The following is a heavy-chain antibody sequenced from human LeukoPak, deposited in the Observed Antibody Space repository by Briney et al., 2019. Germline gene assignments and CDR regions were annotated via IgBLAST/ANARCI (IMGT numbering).Heavy chain of an antibody. CDR1: GGTFSGYD. Sequence: SVKVSCKASGGTFSGYDIRWVRQAPGQGLEWMGGIIPNFGTANYAQKFQGRVTITADDSTTTAYMELSSLRSEDTAVYYCARVINSGYDTRGWFDSWGQGTLVTVSS. V-gene: IGHV1-69*13. J-gene: IGHJ5*01. CDR2: IIPNFGTA. D-gene: IGHD5-12*01. CDR3: ARVINSGYDTRGWFDS.